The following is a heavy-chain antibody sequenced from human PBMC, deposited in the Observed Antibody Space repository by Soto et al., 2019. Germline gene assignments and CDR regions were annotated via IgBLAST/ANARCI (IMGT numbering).Heavy chain of an antibody. J-gene: IGHJ4*02. V-gene: IGHV1-8*02. CDR1: GYSFTGYS. Sequence: ASVKVSCKTSGYSFTGYSVHWVRQATGHGLEWMGWINPNSGNIGYAQKFQGRVTMTRDTAIRTAYMEVSRLRSDDTAVYYCARGRASGSYYLLDYWGQGTLVTVSS. D-gene: IGHD3-10*01. CDR2: INPNSGNI. CDR3: ARGRASGSYYLLDY.